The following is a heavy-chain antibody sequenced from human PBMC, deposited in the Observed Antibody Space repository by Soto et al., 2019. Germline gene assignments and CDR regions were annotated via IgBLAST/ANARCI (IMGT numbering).Heavy chain of an antibody. D-gene: IGHD3-10*01. CDR2: IIPIFGTA. V-gene: IGHV1-69*13. Sequence: GASVKVSCKASGGTFSSYAISWVRQAPGQGLEWMGGIIPIFGTANYAQKFQGRVTITADESTSTAYMELSSLRSEYTAVYYCARVFYGYYYYGMDVWGQGTTVTVS. J-gene: IGHJ6*02. CDR3: ARVFYGYYYYGMDV. CDR1: GGTFSSYA.